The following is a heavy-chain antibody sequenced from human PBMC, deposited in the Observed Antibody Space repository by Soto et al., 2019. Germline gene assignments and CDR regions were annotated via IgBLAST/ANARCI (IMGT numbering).Heavy chain of an antibody. V-gene: IGHV1-18*01. CDR3: AKDPITAAGYNWFDP. J-gene: IGHJ5*02. D-gene: IGHD6-13*01. Sequence: ASVKVSCKASGGTFSSYAISWVRQAPGQGLEWMGWISAYNGNIKYAQKFQGRVSMTTDTSTSTAYMELRSLSSDDTAVYFCAKDPITAAGYNWFDPWGQGTLVTVSS. CDR1: GGTFSSYA. CDR2: ISAYNGNI.